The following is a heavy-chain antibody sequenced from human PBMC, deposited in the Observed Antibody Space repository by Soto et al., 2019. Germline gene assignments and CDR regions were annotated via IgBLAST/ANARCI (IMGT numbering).Heavy chain of an antibody. CDR3: ARDSSQFDY. J-gene: IGHJ4*02. CDR1: GGSFSGYY. CDR2: INHSGST. Sequence: PSETLSLTCAVYGGSFSGYYWTWIRQPPGTGLEWIGEINHSGSTNYNPSLKSRVTISVDTSKNQFSLKLSSLTAADTAVYYCARDSSQFDYWGQGTLVTVSS. V-gene: IGHV4-34*01.